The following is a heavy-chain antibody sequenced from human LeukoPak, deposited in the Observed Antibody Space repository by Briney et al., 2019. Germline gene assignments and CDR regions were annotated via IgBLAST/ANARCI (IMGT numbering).Heavy chain of an antibody. J-gene: IGHJ4*02. D-gene: IGHD6-13*01. CDR1: GFSFSSYG. V-gene: IGHV3-33*01. CDR3: AREASSWYSGGYYFDY. CDR2: IWYDGSNK. Sequence: GGSLRLSCAASGFSFSSYGMHWVRQAPGKGLEWVAVIWYDGSNKYYADSVKGRFTISRDNSKNTLYLQMNSLRAEDTAVYYCAREASSWYSGGYYFDYWGQGTLVTVSS.